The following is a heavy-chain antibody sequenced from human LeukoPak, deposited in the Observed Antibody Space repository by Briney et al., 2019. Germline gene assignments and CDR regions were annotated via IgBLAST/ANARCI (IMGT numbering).Heavy chain of an antibody. Sequence: PSQTLSPTCAVSGGSISSGGYSWSWIRQPPGKGLEWIGYIYHSGSTYYNPSLKSRVTISVDRSKNQFSLKLSSVTAADTAVYYCARVEPEYYFDYWGQGTLVTVSS. CDR1: GGSISSGGYS. J-gene: IGHJ4*02. CDR2: IYHSGST. CDR3: ARVEPEYYFDY. D-gene: IGHD1-14*01. V-gene: IGHV4-30-2*01.